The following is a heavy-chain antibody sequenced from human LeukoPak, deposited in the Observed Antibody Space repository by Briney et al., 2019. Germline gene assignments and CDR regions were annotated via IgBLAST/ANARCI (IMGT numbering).Heavy chain of an antibody. Sequence: SETLSLTCTVSGGSISSFYWSWIRQPAGKRLEWIGRIYTSGSTNFNPSLKSRVTMSVDTSKNQFSLKLSFVTAADTAVYYCATYYYDSSSPALDDYWGQGTLVTVSS. CDR2: IYTSGST. D-gene: IGHD3-22*01. CDR1: GGSISSFY. V-gene: IGHV4-4*07. J-gene: IGHJ4*02. CDR3: ATYYYDSSSPALDDY.